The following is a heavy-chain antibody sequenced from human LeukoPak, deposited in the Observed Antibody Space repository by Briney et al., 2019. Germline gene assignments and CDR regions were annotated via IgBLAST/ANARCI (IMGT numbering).Heavy chain of an antibody. J-gene: IGHJ6*03. CDR2: IYSGGST. D-gene: IGHD3-22*01. CDR1: EFSVGSNY. Sequence: GGSLRLSCAASEFSVGSNYMTWVRQAPGKGLEWVSLIYSGGSTYYADSVKGRFTISRDNSKNTLYLQMNSLRAEDTAVYYCAKVASYYDSSGYRPRSYYYYYMDVWGKGTTVTVSS. CDR3: AKVASYYDSSGYRPRSYYYYYMDV. V-gene: IGHV3-66*01.